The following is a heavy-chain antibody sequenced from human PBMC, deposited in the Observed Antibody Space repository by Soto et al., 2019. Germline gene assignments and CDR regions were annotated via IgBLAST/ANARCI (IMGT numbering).Heavy chain of an antibody. CDR1: GFKFSNYA. CDR3: AKARRAGGNSAFYFDS. CDR2: ISATGGGT. J-gene: IGHJ5*01. Sequence: GGSLRLSCAASGFKFSNYAMSWVRQAPGKGLEWVSLISATGGGTYYADSVKGRFTISRDNSHNTLYLQVHSLTAEDTAVYYCAKARRAGGNSAFYFDSWGKGAQVPVAS. V-gene: IGHV3-23*01. D-gene: IGHD3-16*01.